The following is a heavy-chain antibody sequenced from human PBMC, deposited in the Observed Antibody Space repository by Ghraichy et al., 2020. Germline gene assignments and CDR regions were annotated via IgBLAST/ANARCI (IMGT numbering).Heavy chain of an antibody. J-gene: IGHJ5*02. V-gene: IGHV3-30*18. D-gene: IGHD3-3*01. CDR2: ISYDGSNK. Sequence: GGSLRLSCAASGFTFSSYGMHWVRQAPGKGLEWVAVISYDGSNKYYADSVKGRFTISRDNSKNTLYLQMNSLRAEDTAVYYYAKIGKSITIFGVVDPWGQGTLVTVSS. CDR1: GFTFSSYG. CDR3: AKIGKSITIFGVVDP.